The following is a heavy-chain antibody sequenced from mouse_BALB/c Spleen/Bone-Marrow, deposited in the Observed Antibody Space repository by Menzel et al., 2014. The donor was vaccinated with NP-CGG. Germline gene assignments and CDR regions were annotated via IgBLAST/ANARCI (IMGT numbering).Heavy chain of an antibody. V-gene: IGHV5-6*01. CDR2: ISSGGSYT. Sequence: EVQLVESGGDLVKPGGSLKNSCAASGFTFXSYGMSWVRQTPDKRLEWVATISSGGSYTYYPDSVKGRFTISRDNAKNTLYLQMSSLKSEDTAMYYCARQTYYDYDGYFDYWGQGTTLTVSS. CDR1: GFTFXSYG. J-gene: IGHJ2*01. CDR3: ARQTYYDYDGYFDY. D-gene: IGHD2-4*01.